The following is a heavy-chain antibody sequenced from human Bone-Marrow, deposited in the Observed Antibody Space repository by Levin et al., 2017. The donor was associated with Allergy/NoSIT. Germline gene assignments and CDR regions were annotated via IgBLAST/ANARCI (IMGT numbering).Heavy chain of an antibody. V-gene: IGHV4-59*01. CDR2: THHSGST. CDR3: ATQAGGYTSGSLDY. CDR1: GGSIRSFY. J-gene: IGHJ4*02. Sequence: PSETLSLTCSVSGGSIRSFYWSWIRQPPGKSLEWIGYTHHSGSTNYNPSLLSRISMSVDTSKNQISLRLNSVTAADTAMYYCATQAGGYTSGSLDYWGQGIPVTVSS. D-gene: IGHD5-18*01.